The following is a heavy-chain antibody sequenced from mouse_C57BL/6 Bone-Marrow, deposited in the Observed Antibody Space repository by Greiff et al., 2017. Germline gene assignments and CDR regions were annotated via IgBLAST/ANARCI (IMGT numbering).Heavy chain of an antibody. CDR2: IDPSDSYT. CDR1: GYTFTSYW. J-gene: IGHJ3*01. D-gene: IGHD2-3*01. Sequence: QVQLQQPGAVLVKPGASVKLSCKASGYTFTSYWMQWVKQRPGQGLEWIGEIDPSDSYTNYNQKFKGKATLTVDTSSSTAYMQLSSLTSEDSAVYYGARSGLLTWFAYWGQGTLVTVSA. V-gene: IGHV1-50*01. CDR3: ARSGLLTWFAY.